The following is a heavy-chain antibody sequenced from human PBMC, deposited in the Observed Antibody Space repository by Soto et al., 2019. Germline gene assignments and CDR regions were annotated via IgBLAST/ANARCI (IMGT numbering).Heavy chain of an antibody. D-gene: IGHD4-17*01. CDR3: ARRLYGDYDY. CDR1: GYSFTTSG. CDR2: ISTYNGNT. V-gene: IGHV1-18*01. Sequence: QAQLVQSGAEVKDPGASVKVSCKASGYSFTTSGITWVRQAPGQGLEWMGWISTYNGNTNYAQKLQDSVTLTTDTSTSTAYMELRSLRSDDTAVYYCARRLYGDYDYWGQGTLVTAS. J-gene: IGHJ4*02.